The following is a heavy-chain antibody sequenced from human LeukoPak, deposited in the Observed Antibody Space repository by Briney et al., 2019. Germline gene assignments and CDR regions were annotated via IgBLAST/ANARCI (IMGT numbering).Heavy chain of an antibody. Sequence: PGGSLRLSCAAAGFTFTSYSMNWVRQAPGRGLEWVSSISGGSIHIYYADSVRGRFTISRDNAKSSLFLQMNSLRAEDTAVYYCAKEGYYGSGSFPDSWGQGTLVTVSS. CDR2: ISGGSIHI. D-gene: IGHD3-10*01. J-gene: IGHJ4*02. CDR3: AKEGYYGSGSFPDS. V-gene: IGHV3-21*01. CDR1: GFTFTSYS.